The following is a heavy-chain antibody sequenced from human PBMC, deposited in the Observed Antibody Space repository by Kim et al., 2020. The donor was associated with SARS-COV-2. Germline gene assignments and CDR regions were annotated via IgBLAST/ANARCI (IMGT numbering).Heavy chain of an antibody. Sequence: SETLSLTCTVSGGSISSGGYYWSWIRQHPGKGLEWIGYIYYSGSTYYNPSLKSRVTISVDTSKNQFSLKLSSVTAADTAVYYCARGPSSGWSQHWGQGTLVTVSS. V-gene: IGHV4-31*03. CDR3: ARGPSSGWSQH. D-gene: IGHD6-19*01. J-gene: IGHJ1*01. CDR2: IYYSGST. CDR1: GGSISSGGYY.